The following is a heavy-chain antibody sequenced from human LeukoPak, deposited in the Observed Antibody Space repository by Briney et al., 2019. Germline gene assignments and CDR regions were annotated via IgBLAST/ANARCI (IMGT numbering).Heavy chain of an antibody. D-gene: IGHD3-10*01. Sequence: SVKVSCKASGGTFNNYAISWVRQAPGQGLEWMGGVIPLFRTSNYARKFQGRVTITADESTSTAYMELTSLTSEDTAVYYCARDQDFYGSGSSYKMGAFDIWGQGTLVTVSS. CDR3: ARDQDFYGSGSSYKMGAFDI. J-gene: IGHJ3*02. CDR2: VIPLFRTS. V-gene: IGHV1-69*13. CDR1: GGTFNNYA.